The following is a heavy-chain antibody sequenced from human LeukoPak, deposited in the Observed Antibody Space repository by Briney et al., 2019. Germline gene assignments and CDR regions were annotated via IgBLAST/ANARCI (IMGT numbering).Heavy chain of an antibody. D-gene: IGHD4-23*01. Sequence: GGSLRLSCAASGFTFSSYSMNWVRQAPGKGLEWVSSISSSSSNIYYADSVKGRFTISRDNAKNSLYLQMNSLRAEDTPVYYCARDYDYGGNEPGPEEVDYWGQGTLVTVSS. V-gene: IGHV3-21*01. CDR2: ISSSSSNI. J-gene: IGHJ4*02. CDR3: ARDYDYGGNEPGPEEVDY. CDR1: GFTFSSYS.